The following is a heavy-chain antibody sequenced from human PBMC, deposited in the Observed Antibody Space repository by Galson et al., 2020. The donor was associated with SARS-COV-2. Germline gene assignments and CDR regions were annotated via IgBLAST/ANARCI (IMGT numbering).Heavy chain of an antibody. CDR3: ARDRPLRYGMDV. D-gene: IGHD2-15*01. Sequence: GESLKISCAASGFTFSDYYMSWIRQAPGKGLEWVSYISSTGNTIYYADSVKGRFTISRDDTKNSLFLQMNSLRAEDTAKYYCARDRPLRYGMDVWGQGTTVTVSS. CDR1: GFTFSDYY. CDR2: ISSTGNTI. V-gene: IGHV3-11*01. J-gene: IGHJ6*02.